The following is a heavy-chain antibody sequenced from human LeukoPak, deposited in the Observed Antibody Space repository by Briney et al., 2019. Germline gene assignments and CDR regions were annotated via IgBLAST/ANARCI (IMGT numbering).Heavy chain of an antibody. CDR2: ISGSGGRT. V-gene: IGHV3-23*01. J-gene: IGHJ4*02. Sequence: GASLRLSCAASGFTFSTFAMSWVRQGPGKGLEWVSTISGSGGRTYYTDSVKGRFTISRDNSQNTLYLQMNSLRAEDTAIYYCAKDSGVSWYYWGQGTLVTVSS. CDR3: AKDSGVSWYY. D-gene: IGHD6-13*01. CDR1: GFTFSTFA.